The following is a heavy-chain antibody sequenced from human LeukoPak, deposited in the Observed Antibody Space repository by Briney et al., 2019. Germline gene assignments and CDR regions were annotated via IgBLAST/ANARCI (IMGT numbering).Heavy chain of an antibody. Sequence: GGSLGLSCAASGFTFSSYWMSWVRQAPGKGLEWVANIKQDGSEKYYVDSVKGRFTISRDNAKNSLYLQMNSLRAEDTAVYYCASCTWDFWSGYTYYYYYMDVWGKGTTVTVSS. CDR3: ASCTWDFWSGYTYYYYYMDV. J-gene: IGHJ6*03. CDR1: GFTFSSYW. V-gene: IGHV3-7*01. CDR2: IKQDGSEK. D-gene: IGHD3-3*01.